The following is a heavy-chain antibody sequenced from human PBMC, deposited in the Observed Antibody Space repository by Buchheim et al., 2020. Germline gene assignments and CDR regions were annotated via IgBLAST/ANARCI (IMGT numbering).Heavy chain of an antibody. V-gene: IGHV4-34*01. CDR3: ARNIVATLDY. CDR1: GGSFSGYY. Sequence: QVQLQESGPGLVKPSETLSLTCAVYGGSFSGYYWSWIRQPPGKGLEWIGEINHSGSTNYNPSLKSRVTISVDTSKNQFSLKLSSVTAADTAVYYCARNIVATLDYWGQGTL. J-gene: IGHJ4*02. CDR2: INHSGST. D-gene: IGHD5-12*01.